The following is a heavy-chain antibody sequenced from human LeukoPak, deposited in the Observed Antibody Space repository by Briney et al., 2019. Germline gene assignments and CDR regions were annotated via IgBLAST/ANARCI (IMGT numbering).Heavy chain of an antibody. J-gene: IGHJ5*02. CDR1: GGALNRSSYF. CDR2: IYYSGST. CDR3: ARLKHEGWFDP. Sequence: SETLSFTCTVSGGALNRSSYFWGWIRQPPGKGLECLGSIYYSGSTYYIPSLKTRVTISVDTSKNQYSLMLSSVTAADTAVYYCARLKHEGWFDPWGQGTLVTVSS. V-gene: IGHV4-39*01.